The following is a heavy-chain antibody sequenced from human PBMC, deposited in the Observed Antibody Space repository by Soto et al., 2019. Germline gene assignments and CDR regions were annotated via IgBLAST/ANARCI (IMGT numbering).Heavy chain of an antibody. CDR1: GVTFSSYA. V-gene: IGHV1-69*13. CDR2: IIPIFGTA. D-gene: IGHD6-6*01. Sequence: ASVKVSCKASGVTFSSYAISWVRQAPGQGLEWMGGIIPIFGTANYAQKFQGRVTITADESTSTAYMELSSLRSEDTAVYYCARDGTEYSSSSEGYYGMDVWGQGTTVTVS. J-gene: IGHJ6*02. CDR3: ARDGTEYSSSSEGYYGMDV.